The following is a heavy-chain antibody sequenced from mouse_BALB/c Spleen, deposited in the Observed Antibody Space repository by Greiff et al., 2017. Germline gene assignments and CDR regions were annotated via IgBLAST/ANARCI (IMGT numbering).Heavy chain of an antibody. Sequence: QVQLQQSGPELVRPGVSVKISCKGSGYTFTDYAMHWVKQSHAQSLEWIGVISTYYGNTNYNQKFKGKATMTVDKSSSTAYMELARLTSEDSAIYYCACGDDGDYWGQGTSVTVSA. J-gene: IGHJ4*01. V-gene: IGHV1-67*01. CDR2: ISTYYGNT. CDR3: ACGDDGDY. CDR1: GYTFTDYA. D-gene: IGHD2-3*01.